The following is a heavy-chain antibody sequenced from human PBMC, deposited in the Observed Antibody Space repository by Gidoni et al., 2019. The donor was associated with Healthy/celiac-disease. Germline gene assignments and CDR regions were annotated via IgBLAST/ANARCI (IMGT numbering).Heavy chain of an antibody. Sequence: GVVQPGRSLRLSCAASGFTFSSYGMHWVRQAPGKGLEWVAVIWYDGSNKYYADSVKGRFTISRDNSKNTLYLQMNSLRAEDTAVYYCARAPSSGWYVVNYYYYYGMDVWGQGTTVTVSS. CDR2: IWYDGSNK. CDR3: ARAPSSGWYVVNYYYYYGMDV. J-gene: IGHJ6*02. D-gene: IGHD6-19*01. CDR1: GFTFSSYG. V-gene: IGHV3-33*01.